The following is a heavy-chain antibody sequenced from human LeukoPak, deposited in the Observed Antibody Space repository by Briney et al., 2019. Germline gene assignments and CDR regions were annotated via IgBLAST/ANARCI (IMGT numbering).Heavy chain of an antibody. CDR3: ATARSGWYVY. CDR1: GFTFSSYG. CDR2: IRYDGSNK. V-gene: IGHV3-30*02. Sequence: PGGSLRLSCAASGFTFSSYGMHWVRQAPGKGLEWVAFIRYDGSNKYYADSVKGRFTISRDNSKSTLYLQMNSLRAEDTAVYYCATARSGWYVYWGQGTLVTVSS. D-gene: IGHD6-19*01. J-gene: IGHJ4*02.